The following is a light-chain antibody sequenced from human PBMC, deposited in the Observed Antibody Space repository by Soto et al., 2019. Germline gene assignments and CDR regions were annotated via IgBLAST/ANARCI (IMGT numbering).Light chain of an antibody. Sequence: EILMTQSPYTLYVSPGEGATLSCRASQSVRTKLAWYQQKAGQAPRLLIYGASTRATGIPDRFSGSGSGTEFTLTISSLQSEDFAVYYCQQYNSWHPITFGQGTRLEIK. CDR3: QQYNSWHPIT. V-gene: IGKV3-15*01. J-gene: IGKJ5*01. CDR1: QSVRTK. CDR2: GAS.